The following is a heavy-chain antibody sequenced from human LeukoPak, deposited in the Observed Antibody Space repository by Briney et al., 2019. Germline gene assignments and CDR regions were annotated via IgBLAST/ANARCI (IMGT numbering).Heavy chain of an antibody. D-gene: IGHD3-22*01. J-gene: IGHJ4*02. CDR3: ARYYYDSSGFSQTFFDC. CDR2: IIPIFGIA. V-gene: IGHV1-69*04. Sequence: SVKVSCKASGGTFSSYAISWVRQAPGQGLEWMGRIIPIFGIANYAQKFHGRVTITADKSTSTAYMELSSLRSEDTAVYYCARYYYDSSGFSQTFFDCWGQGTLVTVSS. CDR1: GGTFSSYA.